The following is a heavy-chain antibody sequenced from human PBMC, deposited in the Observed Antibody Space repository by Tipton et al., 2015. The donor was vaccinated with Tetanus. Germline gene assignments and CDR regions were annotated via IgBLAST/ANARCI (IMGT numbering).Heavy chain of an antibody. J-gene: IGHJ4*02. Sequence: TLSLTCTVSGGSISSYYWSWIRQPAGKGLEWIGRIYTSGSTNYNPSLKSRISMSVDTSKNQFSLRLSSVTAADTAVYYCARVRRGATTDLDYWGQGTLVTVSS. CDR3: ARVRRGATTDLDY. CDR1: GGSISSYY. CDR2: IYTSGST. D-gene: IGHD5-12*01. V-gene: IGHV4-4*07.